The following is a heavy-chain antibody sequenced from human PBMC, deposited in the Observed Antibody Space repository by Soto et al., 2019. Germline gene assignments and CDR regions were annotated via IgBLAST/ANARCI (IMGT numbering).Heavy chain of an antibody. CDR3: ARGVVHDYGDYRPPQYYDYYYYMGV. CDR2: IGTAGDT. Sequence: EVQLVESGGGLVQPGGSLRLSCAASGFTFSSYDMHWVRQATGKGLEWVSAIGTAGDTYYPGSVKGRLTISRENAKNSLYLHMNSLRAGDTAVYYCARGVVHDYGDYRPPQYYDYYYYMGVCGKGTTVTVSS. D-gene: IGHD4-17*01. CDR1: GFTFSSYD. J-gene: IGHJ6*03. V-gene: IGHV3-13*01.